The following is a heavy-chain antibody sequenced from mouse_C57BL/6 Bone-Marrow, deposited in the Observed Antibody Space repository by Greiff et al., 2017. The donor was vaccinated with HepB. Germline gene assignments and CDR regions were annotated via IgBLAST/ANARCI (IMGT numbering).Heavy chain of an antibody. Sequence: EVQLVESGGDLVKPGGSLKLSCAASGFTFSSYGMSWVRQTPDKRLEWVATISSGGSYTYYPDSVKGRFTISRDNAKNTLYLQMSSLKSEDTAMYYCARRDYGNRAGDYFDYWGQGTTLTVSS. D-gene: IGHD2-1*01. V-gene: IGHV5-6*01. CDR3: ARRDYGNRAGDYFDY. CDR1: GFTFSSYG. J-gene: IGHJ2*01. CDR2: ISSGGSYT.